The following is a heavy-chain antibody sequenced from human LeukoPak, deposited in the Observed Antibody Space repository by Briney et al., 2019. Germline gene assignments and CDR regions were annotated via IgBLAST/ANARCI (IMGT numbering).Heavy chain of an antibody. CDR3: ARDIGSYGYVA. CDR2: ISSSSSYI. J-gene: IGHJ5*02. V-gene: IGHV3-21*01. CDR1: GFTFSSYS. Sequence: GGSLRLSCAASGFTFSSYSMNWVRQAPGKGLEWVSSISSSSSYIYYTDSVKGRFTISRDNAKNSLYLQMNSLRAEDTAVYHCARDIGSYGYVAWGQGTLVTVSS. D-gene: IGHD5-18*01.